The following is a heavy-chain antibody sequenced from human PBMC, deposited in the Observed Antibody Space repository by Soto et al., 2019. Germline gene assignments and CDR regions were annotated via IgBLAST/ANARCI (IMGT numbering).Heavy chain of an antibody. V-gene: IGHV4-34*01. CDR1: GASLSDNY. Sequence: SETLSLTCAVYGASLSDNYCNWLRQPPGKGLEWIGEINHSGNTNYNPSLRSRVTISIDTSKNQLSLNLRSVSAADTAVYYCARGGGEFDAWGQGTPVTVSS. CDR2: INHSGNT. CDR3: ARGGGEFDA. J-gene: IGHJ5*02. D-gene: IGHD2-21*01.